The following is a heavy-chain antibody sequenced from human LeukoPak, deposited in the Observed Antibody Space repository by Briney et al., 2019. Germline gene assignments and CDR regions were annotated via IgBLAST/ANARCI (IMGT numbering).Heavy chain of an antibody. D-gene: IGHD1-26*01. CDR1: GYAFTGYY. CDR2: INPNSGGT. J-gene: IGHJ4*02. Sequence: ASVKVSCKASGYAFTGYYMHWVRQAPGQGLEWMGWINPNSGGTNYAQKFQGRVTMTRDTSISTAYMELSRLRPDDTAVYYCAFLVGDYYFDYWGQGTLVTVSS. V-gene: IGHV1-2*02. CDR3: AFLVGDYYFDY.